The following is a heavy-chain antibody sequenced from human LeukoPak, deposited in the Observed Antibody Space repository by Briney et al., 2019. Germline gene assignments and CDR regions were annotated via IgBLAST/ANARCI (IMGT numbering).Heavy chain of an antibody. CDR1: GGSISSYY. Sequence: SETLSLTCTVSGGSISSYYWSWIRKPAGQGLEWIGRIYTSGSTNYNPSLKSRVTMSVDTSKNQYSLKLSSVTAADTAVYYCASCGGSCYVGGYCYYGMDVWGQGTTVTVSS. V-gene: IGHV4-4*07. D-gene: IGHD2-15*01. CDR3: ASCGGSCYVGGYCYYGMDV. CDR2: IYTSGST. J-gene: IGHJ6*02.